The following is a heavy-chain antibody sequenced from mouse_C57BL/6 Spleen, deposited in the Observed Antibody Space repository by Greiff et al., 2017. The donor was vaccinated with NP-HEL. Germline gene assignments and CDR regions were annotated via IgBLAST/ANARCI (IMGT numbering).Heavy chain of an antibody. CDR2: IDPNSGGT. CDR1: GYTFTSYW. J-gene: IGHJ4*01. D-gene: IGHD3-1*01. CDR3: ARGLFYYAMDY. V-gene: IGHV1-72*01. Sequence: QVQLQQPGAELVKPGASVKLSCKASGYTFTSYWMHWVKQRPGRGLEWIGRIDPNSGGTKYNEKFKSKATLTVDNPSSTAYMQLSSLTSEDAAVYYCARGLFYYAMDYWGQGTSVTVSS.